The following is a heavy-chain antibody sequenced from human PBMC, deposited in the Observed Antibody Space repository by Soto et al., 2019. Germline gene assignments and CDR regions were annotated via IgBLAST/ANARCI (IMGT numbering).Heavy chain of an antibody. Sequence: EVQVVESGGGLVQPGRSLRLSCAASGFSFDDYAMHWVRQAPGKGLEWVSGISWNSGSIGYADSVKGRFTISRDNAKNPLYRQMNGLRAEDTSLYYCAKSTGGTANGMGVWGQGTTVTVSS. D-gene: IGHD2-8*02. CDR2: ISWNSGSI. CDR1: GFSFDDYA. J-gene: IGHJ6*02. CDR3: AKSTGGTANGMGV. V-gene: IGHV3-9*01.